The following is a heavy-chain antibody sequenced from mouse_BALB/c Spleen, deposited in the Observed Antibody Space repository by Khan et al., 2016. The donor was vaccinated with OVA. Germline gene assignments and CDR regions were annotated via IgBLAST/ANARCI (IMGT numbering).Heavy chain of an antibody. CDR3: ARGGVVVPYWYFEV. Sequence: EVQLQESGPGLVKPSQSLSLTCSVTGYSITGGYSWSWIRQFPGNKLEWMGYISYDGSNNYNPSLKNRISITRDTSKNQFFLKLNSVTTEDTATXYCARGGVVVPYWYFEVWGAGTTVTVSS. V-gene: IGHV3-6*02. CDR2: ISYDGSN. CDR1: GYSITGGYS. J-gene: IGHJ1*01. D-gene: IGHD1-1*01.